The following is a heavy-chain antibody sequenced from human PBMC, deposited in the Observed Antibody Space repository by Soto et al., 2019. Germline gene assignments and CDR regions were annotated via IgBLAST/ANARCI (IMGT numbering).Heavy chain of an antibody. CDR3: ARTYYYGSGSYYNPDAFDI. Sequence: PSETLSLTCTVSGGSISSVGYYWSWIRQHPGKGLEWIGYSYYSGSTYYNPPLKSRVTISVDTSKNQFSLKLSSVTAADTAVYYCARTYYYGSGSYYNPDAFDIWGQGTMDTVSS. CDR1: GGSISSVGYY. CDR2: SYYSGST. J-gene: IGHJ3*02. V-gene: IGHV4-31*03. D-gene: IGHD3-10*01.